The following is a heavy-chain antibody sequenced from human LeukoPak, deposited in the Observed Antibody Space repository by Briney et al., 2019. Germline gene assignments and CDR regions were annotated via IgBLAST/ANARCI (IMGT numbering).Heavy chain of an antibody. CDR2: TSQRSKCYN. D-gene: IGHD3-22*01. V-gene: IGHV6-1*01. CDR1: GDSASSNSTA. CDR3: ARSPYYYDGSGYYSFDY. Sequence: SQTPSPTCAMSGDSASSNSTAWNWIRPSPWDGLEWLGRTSQRSKCYNDYAVSVKSRITLNPDTSKNLFSLQLNSVTPEDTAVYYCARSPYYYDGSGYYSFDYWGQGTLVSVSS. J-gene: IGHJ4*02.